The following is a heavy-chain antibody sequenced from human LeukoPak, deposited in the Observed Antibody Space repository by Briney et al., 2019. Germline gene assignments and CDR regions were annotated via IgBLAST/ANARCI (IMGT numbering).Heavy chain of an antibody. CDR1: GGTFSSYA. Sequence: SVKVSCKASGGTFSSYAISWVRQAPGQGLEWMGRIIPIFGIASYAQKFQVRVTITADKSTSAAYMELSSLRSEDTAVYYCAREEDRYDFWSGYYNPFDYWGQGTLVTVSS. V-gene: IGHV1-69*04. D-gene: IGHD3-3*01. J-gene: IGHJ4*02. CDR2: IIPIFGIA. CDR3: AREEDRYDFWSGYYNPFDY.